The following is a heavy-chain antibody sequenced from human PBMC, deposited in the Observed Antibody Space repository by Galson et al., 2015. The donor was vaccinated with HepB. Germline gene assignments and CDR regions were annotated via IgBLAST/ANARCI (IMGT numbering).Heavy chain of an antibody. J-gene: IGHJ4*02. CDR2: VNSGRGNT. CDR3: AREGDYGLLFDY. D-gene: IGHD4-17*01. Sequence: SVKVSCKASGYTFTSYTLHWVRQAPGQGLEWVGWVNSGRGNTKYSQKFQGRVTITRDTSASTAYMDLNRLTSEDTAVYYCAREGDYGLLFDYWGQGTLVAVSS. CDR1: GYTFTSYT. V-gene: IGHV1-3*01.